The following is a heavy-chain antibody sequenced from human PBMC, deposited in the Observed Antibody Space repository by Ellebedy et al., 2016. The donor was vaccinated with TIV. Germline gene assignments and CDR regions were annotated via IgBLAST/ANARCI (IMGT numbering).Heavy chain of an antibody. CDR2: INPDSGST. Sequence: AASVKVSCKASGYTFSRYYLHWVRQAPGQGPEWMGIINPDSGSTTYAQKFKGRVTMARDTPTRTFYLELSSLRSDDTAVYYCASSGAYLGSVHYSGVHVWGQGTTVTVSS. CDR3: ASSGAYLGSVHYSGVHV. V-gene: IGHV1-46*01. D-gene: IGHD1-26*01. J-gene: IGHJ6*02. CDR1: GYTFSRYY.